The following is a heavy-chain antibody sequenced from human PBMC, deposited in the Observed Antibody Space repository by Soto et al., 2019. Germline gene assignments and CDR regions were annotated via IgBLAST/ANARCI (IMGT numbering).Heavy chain of an antibody. D-gene: IGHD1-26*01. CDR3: ARAPEDTNSYFPTRAYWFDP. V-gene: IGHV4-30-4*01. CDR1: GASMSSGDHY. J-gene: IGHJ5*02. Sequence: KPSETLSLTCSVSGASMSSGDHYWSWVRQPPGKGLEWIGYIHKSGNTYYNPSLKSRVTISVDTSKNQFSLKLNSVAAADTAVYYCARAPEDTNSYFPTRAYWFDPWGQGTLVTVSS. CDR2: IHKSGNT.